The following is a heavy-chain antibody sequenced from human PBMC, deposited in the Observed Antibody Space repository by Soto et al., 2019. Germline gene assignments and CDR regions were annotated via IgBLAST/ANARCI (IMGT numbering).Heavy chain of an antibody. J-gene: IGHJ6*02. V-gene: IGHV1-69*12. CDR1: GGTFSNYA. CDR2: IIPIFGTA. Sequence: QVQLVQSGAEVKKPGSSVKVSCKASGGTFSNYAISWVRQAPGQGLEWMGGIIPIFGTAHYAQKFQGRVTITADESTSTAYMELSSLRFEDTAVYYCARDIHRIAARLPYYSDGMDVWGQGTTVTVSS. D-gene: IGHD6-6*01. CDR3: ARDIHRIAARLPYYSDGMDV.